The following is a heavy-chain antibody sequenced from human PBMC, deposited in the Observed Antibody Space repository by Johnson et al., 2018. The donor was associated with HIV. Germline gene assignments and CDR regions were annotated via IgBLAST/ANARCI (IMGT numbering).Heavy chain of an antibody. D-gene: IGHD1-14*01. CDR1: GFTFSDYY. Sequence: QVQLVESGGGLVKPGGSLRLSCAASGFTFSDYYMSWIRQAPGTGLEWVAVITYDGSNNYYAASVKGRFTISRDNSKNTLYRQMKSLRAEDTAVYYCAKDRVRGNQDDAFDMWGQGTMVTVSS. V-gene: IGHV3-30*14. J-gene: IGHJ3*02. CDR2: ITYDGSNN. CDR3: AKDRVRGNQDDAFDM.